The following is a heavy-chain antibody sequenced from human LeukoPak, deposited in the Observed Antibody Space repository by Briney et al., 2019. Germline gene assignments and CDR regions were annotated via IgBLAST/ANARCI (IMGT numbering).Heavy chain of an antibody. D-gene: IGHD6-13*01. J-gene: IGHJ6*03. Sequence: GGSLRLSCAASGFTFMNHWMHWVRHAPGRGLMWVSRINSDGSSTSYVDSVKGRFTISRDNAQNTVYLQMNSLRADDTAVYFCARDMPYRTSWTYYYYMDVWGKGTTVTVSS. CDR1: GFTFMNHW. CDR3: ARDMPYRTSWTYYYYMDV. V-gene: IGHV3-74*01. CDR2: INSDGSST.